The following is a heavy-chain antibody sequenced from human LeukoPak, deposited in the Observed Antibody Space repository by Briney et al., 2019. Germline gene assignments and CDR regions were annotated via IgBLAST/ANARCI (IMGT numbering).Heavy chain of an antibody. CDR2: ISGSGGST. Sequence: GGSLRLSCAASGFTFSSYAMSWVRQAPGKGLEWVSAISGSGGSTYYADSVKGRFTISRDNSKNTLYLQMNSLRAEDTAVYYCAKGRYYDSSGYYYAAFDIWGQGTMVTVSS. J-gene: IGHJ3*02. CDR1: GFTFSSYA. V-gene: IGHV3-23*01. CDR3: AKGRYYDSSGYYYAAFDI. D-gene: IGHD3-22*01.